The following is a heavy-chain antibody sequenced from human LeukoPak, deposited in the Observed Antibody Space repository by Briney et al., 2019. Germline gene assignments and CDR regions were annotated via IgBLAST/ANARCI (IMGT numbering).Heavy chain of an antibody. J-gene: IGHJ4*02. Sequence: GGSLRLSCAASGFTFSTYWMHWVRQVPGKGLLWVSRISSDGSNTNYADSVKGRFTISRDNARNTLYLQMNSLRAEDTAVYYCARGAPYYYDSSGYYYFDYWGQGTLVTVSS. CDR2: ISSDGSNT. V-gene: IGHV3-74*01. CDR3: ARGAPYYYDSSGYYYFDY. D-gene: IGHD3-22*01. CDR1: GFTFSTYW.